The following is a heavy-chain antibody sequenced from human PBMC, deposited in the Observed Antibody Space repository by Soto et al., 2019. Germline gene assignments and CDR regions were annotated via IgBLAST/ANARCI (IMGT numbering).Heavy chain of an antibody. V-gene: IGHV3-7*03. Sequence: WGSLRISCVASVFTFTNYWMTWVRQAPGRGLERVANIKKDGSEKHYVDSVKGRFTISRDNAKNSLYLQINSLRAEDTSVYYCAREIWGPEYWGQGTRVTVSS. CDR1: VFTFTNYW. CDR2: IKKDGSEK. D-gene: IGHD7-27*01. J-gene: IGHJ4*02. CDR3: AREIWGPEY.